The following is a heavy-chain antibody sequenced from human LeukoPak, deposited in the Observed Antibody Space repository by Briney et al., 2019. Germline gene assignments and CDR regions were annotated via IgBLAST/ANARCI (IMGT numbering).Heavy chain of an antibody. D-gene: IGHD3-10*01. Sequence: GGSLRLSCAASGFTFSTYAMTWVRQAPGKGLEWVSSVNGSGGSTYYADSVKGRFTISRDNSKNTLYLQMNSLRAEDTAVFYCAKSQKGASGSYFDYWGQGILVTVSS. CDR3: AKSQKGASGSYFDY. CDR1: GFTFSTYA. J-gene: IGHJ4*02. V-gene: IGHV3-23*01. CDR2: VNGSGGST.